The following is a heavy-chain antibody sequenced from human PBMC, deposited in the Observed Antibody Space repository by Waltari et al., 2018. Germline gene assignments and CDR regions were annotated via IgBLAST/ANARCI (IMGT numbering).Heavy chain of an antibody. CDR1: GYTFSSYA. CDR3: ARAHRAQYGSDAFDI. CDR2: ISYVGSNK. V-gene: IGHV3-30-3*01. Sequence: QVQLVESGGGVVQPGRSLRLSCSASGYTFSSYAMHWVRQAPGKGLEWVAVISYVGSNKYYADSVKCRFTISRDNSKITLYLQMTSLRAEDTAVYYCARAHRAQYGSDAFDIWGQGTMVTVSS. D-gene: IGHD3-10*01. J-gene: IGHJ3*02.